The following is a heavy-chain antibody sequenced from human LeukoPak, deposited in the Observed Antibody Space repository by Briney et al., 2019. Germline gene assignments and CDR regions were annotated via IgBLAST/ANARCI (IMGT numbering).Heavy chain of an antibody. Sequence: GGSLRLSCAASGFTYSSYGMSWVRQAPGKGLEWVSAISGSGGSTYYADSVKGRFTISRDNSKNTLYLQMNSLRAEDTAVYFCTTRYQRSSLAYWGQGTLVTVSS. CDR2: ISGSGGST. CDR3: TTRYQRSSLAY. D-gene: IGHD2-2*01. V-gene: IGHV3-23*01. J-gene: IGHJ4*02. CDR1: GFTYSSYG.